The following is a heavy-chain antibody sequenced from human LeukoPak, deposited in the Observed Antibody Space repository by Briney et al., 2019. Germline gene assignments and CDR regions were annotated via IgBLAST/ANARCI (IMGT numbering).Heavy chain of an antibody. CDR3: ATSPYDYVWGSYRKGSFDY. V-gene: IGHV4-34*01. D-gene: IGHD3-16*02. CDR2: INHSGST. CDR1: GGSFSGYY. J-gene: IGHJ4*02. Sequence: SETLSLTCAVYGGSFSGYYWSWIRQPPGKGLEWSGEINHSGSTNYNPSLKSRVTISVDTSKNQFSLKLSSVTAADTAVYYCATSPYDYVWGSYRKGSFDYWGQGTLVTVSS.